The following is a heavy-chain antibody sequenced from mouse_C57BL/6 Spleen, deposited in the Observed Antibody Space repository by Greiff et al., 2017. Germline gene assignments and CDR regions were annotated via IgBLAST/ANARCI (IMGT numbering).Heavy chain of an antibody. D-gene: IGHD3-3*01. CDR3: TRERRTESNYFDY. CDR2: ISSGGDYI. J-gene: IGHJ2*01. CDR1: GFTFSSYA. V-gene: IGHV5-9-1*02. Sequence: EVKLVESGEGLVQPGGSLKLSCAASGFTFSSYAMSWVRQTPEKGLEWVAYISSGGDYIYYAYTVQGRFTISRDNARNTLYQQMSSMKSEDTAMYYYTRERRTESNYFDYWGQGTTLTVSS.